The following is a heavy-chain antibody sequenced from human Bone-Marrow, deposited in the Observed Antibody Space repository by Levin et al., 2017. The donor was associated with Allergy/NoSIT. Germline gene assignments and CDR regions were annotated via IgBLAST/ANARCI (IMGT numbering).Heavy chain of an antibody. D-gene: IGHD4-23*01. CDR3: ARDRTTYGGNSVVYYYGMDV. Sequence: GSLRLSCTVSGASISSYYWSWIRQPPGKGLEWIGYIYYTGSTNYNPSLKSRVTISVDTSKNQFSLTLTSVTAADTAVYYCARDRTTYGGNSVVYYYGMDVWGQGTTVTVSS. CDR1: GASISSYY. V-gene: IGHV4-59*01. J-gene: IGHJ6*02. CDR2: IYYTGST.